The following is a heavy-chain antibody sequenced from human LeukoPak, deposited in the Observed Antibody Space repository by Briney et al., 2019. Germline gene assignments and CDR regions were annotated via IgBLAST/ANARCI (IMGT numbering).Heavy chain of an antibody. D-gene: IGHD6-13*01. CDR3: ARSQLDRDFDY. V-gene: IGHV4-59*08. Sequence: SETLSLTCTVSGGSISSYYWSWIRQPPGKGLEWIGYVYYSGTTNYNPSLKSRVTISVDTSNNQYSLKMRSVTAADTAVYYCARSQLDRDFDYWGQGTLVTVSS. CDR2: VYYSGTT. J-gene: IGHJ4*02. CDR1: GGSISSYY.